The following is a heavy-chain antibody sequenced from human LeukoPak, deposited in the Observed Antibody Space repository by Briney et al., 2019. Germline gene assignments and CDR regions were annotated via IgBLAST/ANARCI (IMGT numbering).Heavy chain of an antibody. CDR1: GDSVSSNSAA. D-gene: IGHD2-15*01. J-gene: IGHJ5*02. V-gene: IGHV6-1*01. Sequence: SQTLSLTCAISGDSVSSNSAAWNWIRQSPSRGLGWLGRTFYRSKWYNDYALSVKSRIAINPDTSTNQFSLHLNSVTPEDTAVYYCGRDLSGLLVSWGQGTLVTVSS. CDR2: TFYRSKWYN. CDR3: GRDLSGLLVS.